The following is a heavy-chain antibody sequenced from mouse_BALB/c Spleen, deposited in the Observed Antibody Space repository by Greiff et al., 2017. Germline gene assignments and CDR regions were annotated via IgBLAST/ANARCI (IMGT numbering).Heavy chain of an antibody. Sequence: EVKVVESGGGLVQPGGSLRLSCATSGFTFTDYYMSWVRQPPGKALEWLGFIRNKANGYTTEYSASVKGRFTISRDNSQSILYLQMNTLRAEDSATYYRARDRTTVVGDFDYWGQGTTLTVSS. J-gene: IGHJ2*01. CDR2: IRNKANGYTT. CDR1: GFTFTDYY. CDR3: ARDRTTVVGDFDY. V-gene: IGHV7-3*02. D-gene: IGHD1-1*01.